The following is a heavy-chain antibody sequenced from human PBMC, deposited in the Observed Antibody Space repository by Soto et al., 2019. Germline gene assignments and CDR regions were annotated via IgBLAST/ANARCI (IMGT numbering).Heavy chain of an antibody. Sequence: SETLSLTCAVYGGSFSGYYWSWIRQPPGKGLEWIGEINHSGSTNYNPSLKSRVTISVDTSKNQFSLKLSSVTAADTAVYYCARDRILGYSSSFRVPLSDWGQGTLVTVSS. CDR2: INHSGST. D-gene: IGHD6-13*01. CDR3: ARDRILGYSSSFRVPLSD. J-gene: IGHJ4*02. CDR1: GGSFSGYY. V-gene: IGHV4-34*01.